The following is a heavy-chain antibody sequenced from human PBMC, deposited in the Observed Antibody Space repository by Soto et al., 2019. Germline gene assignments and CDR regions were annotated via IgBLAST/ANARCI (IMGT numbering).Heavy chain of an antibody. J-gene: IGHJ5*02. CDR1: GGTFSSYA. Sequence: QVQLVQSGAEVKKPGSSVKVSCKASGGTFSSYAISWVRQAPGQGLEWMGGIIPSFGTANYAQKFQGRVTITADESTSTAYRELSSLRSEDTDVYYCALPPRPFNWNDGGFDPWGQGTLVTVSS. CDR3: ALPPRPFNWNDGGFDP. V-gene: IGHV1-69*01. D-gene: IGHD1-1*01. CDR2: IIPSFGTA.